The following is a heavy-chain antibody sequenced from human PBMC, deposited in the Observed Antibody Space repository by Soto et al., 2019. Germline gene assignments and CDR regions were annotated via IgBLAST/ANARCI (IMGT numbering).Heavy chain of an antibody. J-gene: IGHJ3*02. CDR3: AGDRRSWLHDAFDI. CDR1: SGSISSSNW. CDR2: IYHSGST. V-gene: IGHV4-4*02. Sequence: PSETLSLTCAVSSGSISSSNWWSWVRQPPGKGLEWIGEIYHSGSTNYNPSLKSRVTISVDKSKNQFSLKLSSVTAADTAVYYCAGDRRSWLHDAFDIWGQGTMVTVSS. D-gene: IGHD6-13*01.